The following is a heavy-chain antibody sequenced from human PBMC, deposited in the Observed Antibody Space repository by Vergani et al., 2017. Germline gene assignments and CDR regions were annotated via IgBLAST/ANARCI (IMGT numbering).Heavy chain of an antibody. D-gene: IGHD6-6*01. CDR2: IYPGDSDT. CDR1: GYSFTSYW. CDR3: ARHMSARGSSSGDYYYGMDV. V-gene: IGHV5-51*01. J-gene: IGHJ6*02. Sequence: EVQLVQSGAEVKKPGESLKISCKGSGYSFTSYWIGWVRQMPGKGLEWMGIIYPGDSDTRYSPSFQGQATISADKSISTAYLQWSSLKASDTAMYYCARHMSARGSSSGDYYYGMDVWGQGTTVTVSS.